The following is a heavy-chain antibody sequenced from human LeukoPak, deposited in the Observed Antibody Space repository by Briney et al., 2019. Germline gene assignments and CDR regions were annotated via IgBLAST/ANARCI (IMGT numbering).Heavy chain of an antibody. CDR2: IIPIFGTA. V-gene: IGHV1-69*06. CDR3: ARNLWFGELSY. J-gene: IGHJ4*02. Sequence: ASVKVSCKASGGTFSSYAISWVRQAPGQGLEWMGGIIPIFGTANYAQKFRGRVTITADKSTSTAYMELSSLRSEDTAVYYCARNLWFGELSYWGQGTLVTVSS. D-gene: IGHD3-10*01. CDR1: GGTFSSYA.